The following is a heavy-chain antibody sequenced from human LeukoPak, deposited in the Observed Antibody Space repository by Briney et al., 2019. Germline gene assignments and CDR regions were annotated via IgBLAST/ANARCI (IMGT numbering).Heavy chain of an antibody. J-gene: IGHJ4*02. CDR2: IYSAGTT. CDR1: GFTVSSNY. Sequence: GGSLRLSCAASGFTVSSNYMSWVRQAPGKGLEWVSVIYSAGTTYHYADSVKGRFTISRDTSKNTVYLQMSSLRDEDTAIYYCARDSTYYYFDYWGQGTLVTVSS. D-gene: IGHD1-26*01. CDR3: ARDSTYYYFDY. V-gene: IGHV3-53*01.